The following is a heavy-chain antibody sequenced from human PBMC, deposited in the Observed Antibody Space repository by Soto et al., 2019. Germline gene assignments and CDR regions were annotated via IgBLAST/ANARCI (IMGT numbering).Heavy chain of an antibody. CDR1: GGSISSYY. Sequence: SETLSLTCTVSGGSISSYYWSWIRQPPGKGLEWIGYIYYSGSTNYNPSLKSRVTISVDTSKNQFSLKLSSVTAADTAVYYCARVGDGYNYHPDYWGQGTLVTVSS. J-gene: IGHJ4*02. D-gene: IGHD5-12*01. V-gene: IGHV4-59*01. CDR3: ARVGDGYNYHPDY. CDR2: IYYSGST.